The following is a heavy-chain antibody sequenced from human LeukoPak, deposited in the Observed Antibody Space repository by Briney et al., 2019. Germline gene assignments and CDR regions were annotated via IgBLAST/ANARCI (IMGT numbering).Heavy chain of an antibody. CDR2: INPNSGGT. D-gene: IGHD6-19*01. CDR1: GYTFIGYN. CDR3: ARSAGIAVAGAAAY. V-gene: IGHV1-2*02. J-gene: IGHJ4*02. Sequence: ASVTVSFTSSGYTFIGYNMHWVRQTPGQGRAWMGWINPNSGGTNYAQKFQGRITITRDTSTSTVNMELSGLRSDDTAVYYCARSAGIAVAGAAAYWGQGTLVTASS.